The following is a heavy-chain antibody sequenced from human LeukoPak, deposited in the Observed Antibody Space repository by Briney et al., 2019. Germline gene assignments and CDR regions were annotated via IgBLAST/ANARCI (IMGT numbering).Heavy chain of an antibody. D-gene: IGHD3-22*01. J-gene: IGHJ4*02. Sequence: GGSLRLSCVASGFSFSGYAIHWVRQAPGKGLEWVALISYNGGRKDYADSVKGRFTIDRDNSKNTVYLQMNNLRPDDTAIYFCARQEARNYYYEGLDYWGQGNLVTVSS. CDR2: ISYNGGRK. CDR3: ARQEARNYYYEGLDY. V-gene: IGHV3-30*04. CDR1: GFSFSGYA.